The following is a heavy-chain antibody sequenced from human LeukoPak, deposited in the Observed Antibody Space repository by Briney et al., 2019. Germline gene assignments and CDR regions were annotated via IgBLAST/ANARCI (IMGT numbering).Heavy chain of an antibody. Sequence: ASVKVSYKASGYTFTIYDINWVRQATGQGLEWMGWMNPNSGNTGYAQKFQGRVTITRNTSISTAYMELSSLRSEDTAVYYCARGASSGNYYYYYMDVWGKGTTVTVSS. CDR1: GYTFTIYD. CDR2: MNPNSGNT. CDR3: ARGASSGNYYYYYMDV. D-gene: IGHD3-3*01. J-gene: IGHJ6*03. V-gene: IGHV1-8*03.